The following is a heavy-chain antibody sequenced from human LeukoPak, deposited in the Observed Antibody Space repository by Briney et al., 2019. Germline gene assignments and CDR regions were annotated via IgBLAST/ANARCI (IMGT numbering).Heavy chain of an antibody. CDR3: ARAGYYYDSSGYYYVDY. CDR2: IYSGGST. J-gene: IGHJ4*02. Sequence: GGSLRLSCAASGFTFSNYGMHWVRQAPGKGLGWVVVIYSGGSTYYADSVKGRFTISRDNTKNTLYLQMNSLRAEDTAVYYCARAGYYYDSSGYYYVDYWGQGTLVTVSS. CDR1: GFTFSNYG. V-gene: IGHV3-53*01. D-gene: IGHD3-22*01.